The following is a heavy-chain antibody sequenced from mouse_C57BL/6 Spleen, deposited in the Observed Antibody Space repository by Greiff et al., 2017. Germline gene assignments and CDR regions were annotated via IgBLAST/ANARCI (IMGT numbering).Heavy chain of an antibody. CDR1: GYAFSSSW. V-gene: IGHV1-82*01. Sequence: VKLQESGPELVKPGASVKISCKASGYAFSSSWMNWVKQRPGKGLEWIGRIYPGDGDTNYNGKFKGKATLTADKSSSTAYMQLSSLTSEDSAVYFCARSHYGSSYFDYWGQGTTLTVSS. J-gene: IGHJ2*01. D-gene: IGHD1-1*01. CDR3: ARSHYGSSYFDY. CDR2: IYPGDGDT.